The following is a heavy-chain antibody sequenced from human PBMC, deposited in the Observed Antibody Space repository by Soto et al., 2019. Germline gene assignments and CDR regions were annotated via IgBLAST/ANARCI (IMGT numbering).Heavy chain of an antibody. J-gene: IGHJ5*02. CDR2: INHSGST. CDR3: ARGLVEMATIGRWFDP. D-gene: IGHD5-12*01. V-gene: IGHV4-34*01. Sequence: SETLSLTCAVYGGSFSGYYWSWIRQPPGEGLEWIGEINHSGSTNYNPSLKSRVTISVDTSKNQFSLKLSSVTTADTAVYYCARGLVEMATIGRWFDPWGQGTLVTVSS. CDR1: GGSFSGYY.